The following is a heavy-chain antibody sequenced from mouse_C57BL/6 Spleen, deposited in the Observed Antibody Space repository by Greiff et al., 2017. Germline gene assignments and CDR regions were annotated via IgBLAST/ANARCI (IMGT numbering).Heavy chain of an antibody. CDR1: GYAFSSYW. CDR3: TAQATSWFAY. CDR2: IYPGDGDT. V-gene: IGHV1-80*01. D-gene: IGHD3-2*02. Sequence: VHLVESGAELVKPGASVKISCKASGYAFSSYWMHWVKQRPGKGLAWIGQIYPGDGDTNYNGKFKGKATLTADKSSSAAYMQRSSLTSEDAAVDFCTAQATSWFAYWGQGTLVTVSA. J-gene: IGHJ3*01.